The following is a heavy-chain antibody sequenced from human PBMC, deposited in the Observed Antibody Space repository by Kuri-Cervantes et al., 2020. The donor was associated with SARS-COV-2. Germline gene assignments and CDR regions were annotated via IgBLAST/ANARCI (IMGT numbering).Heavy chain of an antibody. V-gene: IGHV3-48*01. J-gene: IGHJ4*02. CDR3: ASNKFLTIWSGPLDC. CDR1: GFTFSSYS. CDR2: ISSSSSTI. D-gene: IGHD3-3*01. Sequence: GGSLRLSCAASGFTFSSYSMNWVRQAPGKGLEWVSYISSSSSTIYYADSVKGRFTISRDNAKNSLYLQMNSLRAEDTAVYYCASNKFLTIWSGPLDCWGQGTLVTVSS.